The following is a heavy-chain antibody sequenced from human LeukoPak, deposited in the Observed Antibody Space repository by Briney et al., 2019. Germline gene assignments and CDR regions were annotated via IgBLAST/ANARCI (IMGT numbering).Heavy chain of an antibody. J-gene: IGHJ2*01. CDR1: GGSFSGYY. V-gene: IGHV4-34*01. D-gene: IGHD6-13*01. Sequence: PSETLSLTCAVYGGSFSGYYWSWIRQPPGKGLEGIGEINHSGSTNYNPSLKSRVTISLDTPKHQFPLKLSSVTAADTAVYYCARGGRQLVPYWYFDLWGRGTLVTVSS. CDR2: INHSGST. CDR3: ARGGRQLVPYWYFDL.